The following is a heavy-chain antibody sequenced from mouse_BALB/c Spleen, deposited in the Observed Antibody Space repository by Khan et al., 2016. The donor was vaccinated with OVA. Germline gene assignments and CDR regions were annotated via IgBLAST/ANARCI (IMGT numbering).Heavy chain of an antibody. CDR1: GYTFTDYY. CDR2: IYPGSDNT. J-gene: IGHJ3*01. V-gene: IGHV1-77*01. CDR3: AREGAAWFPY. Sequence: QVQLKQSGAELARPGASVKLSCKASGYTFTDYYINWMRQRTGQGLEWIGEIYPGSDNTYYNEKFKGKATLTADKSSSTAYMQLSSLTYEDSAVYFCAREGAAWFPYWGQGTLVTVSA.